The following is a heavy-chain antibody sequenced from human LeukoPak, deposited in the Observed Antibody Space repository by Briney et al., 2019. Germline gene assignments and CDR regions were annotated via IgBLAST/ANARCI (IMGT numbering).Heavy chain of an antibody. D-gene: IGHD3-22*01. CDR3: ARVGPGSYYYDSSGYLSAFDI. CDR2: IYYSGST. V-gene: IGHV4-39*07. J-gene: IGHJ3*02. Sequence: PSETLSLTCTVSGGSISSSSYYWGWIRQPPGKGLEWIGNIYYSGSTYYNPSLKSRATISVDTSKNQFSLKLSSVTAADTAVYYCARVGPGSYYYDSSGYLSAFDIWGQGTMVTVSS. CDR1: GGSISSSSYY.